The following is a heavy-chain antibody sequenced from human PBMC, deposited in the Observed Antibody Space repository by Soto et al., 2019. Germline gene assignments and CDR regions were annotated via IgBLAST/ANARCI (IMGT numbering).Heavy chain of an antibody. CDR2: VGPSGAST. Sequence: XGSLRLPCAASGIMFGQSALSWVRLAPGKGLEWVSVVGPSGASTFYADSVRGRFTISRDNSENTLYLKMNSLRAADTALYFCARSYYYDSTGYYRTFEYWGPGTLVTVPQ. J-gene: IGHJ4*02. CDR1: GIMFGQSA. D-gene: IGHD3-22*01. V-gene: IGHV3-23*01. CDR3: ARSYYYDSTGYYRTFEY.